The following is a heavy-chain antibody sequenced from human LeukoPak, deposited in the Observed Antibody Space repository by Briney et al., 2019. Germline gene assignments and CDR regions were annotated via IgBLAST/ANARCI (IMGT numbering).Heavy chain of an antibody. D-gene: IGHD2-15*01. CDR1: GYSFTGYY. V-gene: IGHV1-2*06. J-gene: IGHJ4*02. Sequence: ASVKXXCKASGYSFTGYYIHWVRQAPGQGREWMGRINPNSGGTNYAQKFQLSLTITSDTSISTAYMELSRLTSDDTAVYFCARDLEALAAIDYWGQGTLVTVSS. CDR2: INPNSGGT. CDR3: ARDLEALAAIDY.